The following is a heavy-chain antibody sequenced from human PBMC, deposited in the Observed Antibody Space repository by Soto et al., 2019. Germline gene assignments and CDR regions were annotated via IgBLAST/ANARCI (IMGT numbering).Heavy chain of an antibody. J-gene: IGHJ6*02. CDR3: ARVHSSGWDGMDV. D-gene: IGHD6-19*01. V-gene: IGHV5-10-1*01. CDR2: IDPSDSYT. CDR1: GYTFTSYW. Sequence: GESLKISCKGSGYTFTSYWITWVRQMPGKGLEWTGRIDPSDSYTNYSPSFQGHVTISADKSINTAYLQWSSLKASDTAMYYCARVHSSGWDGMDVWGQGTTVTVSS.